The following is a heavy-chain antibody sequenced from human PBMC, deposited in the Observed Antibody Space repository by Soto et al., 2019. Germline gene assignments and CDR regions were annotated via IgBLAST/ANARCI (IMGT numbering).Heavy chain of an antibody. V-gene: IGHV1-2*04. CDR3: ARAPHFWSGYSGGYGMDV. CDR1: GYTFTGYY. Sequence: QVQLVQSGAEVKKPGASVKVSCKASGYTFTGYYMHWVRQAPGQGLEWMGWINPNSGGTNYAQKLQGXVXXXRXXSISTAYMELSRLRSDDTAVYYCARAPHFWSGYSGGYGMDVWGQGTTVTVSS. J-gene: IGHJ6*02. CDR2: INPNSGGT. D-gene: IGHD3-3*01.